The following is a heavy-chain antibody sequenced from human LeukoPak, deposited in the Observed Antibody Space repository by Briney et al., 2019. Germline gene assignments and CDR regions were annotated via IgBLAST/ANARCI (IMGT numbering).Heavy chain of an antibody. V-gene: IGHV4-59*01. J-gene: IGHJ5*02. CDR1: GGSISSYY. D-gene: IGHD3-10*01. CDR3: ARERSARVLYGSGIYGFDP. CDR2: IYYSGST. Sequence: NPSETLSLTCTVSGGSISSYYWSWIREPPGKGLEWIGYIYYSGSTNYNPSLKSRVTISVDTSKNQFSLKLSSVTAADTAVYYCARERSARVLYGSGIYGFDPWGQGTLVTVSS.